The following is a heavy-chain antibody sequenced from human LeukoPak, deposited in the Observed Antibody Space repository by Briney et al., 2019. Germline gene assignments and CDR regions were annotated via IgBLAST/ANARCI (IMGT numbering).Heavy chain of an antibody. J-gene: IGHJ5*02. V-gene: IGHV7-4-1*02. Sequence: ASVKVSCKASGYTFTNYTINWVRQAPGQGLEWMGWINTNTGNPTYAQGFTGRFVFSLDTSVSTAYLQISSLKAEDTAVYYCARESHEGQRLGELLANWFDPWGQGTLVTVSS. D-gene: IGHD3-16*01. CDR2: INTNTGNP. CDR3: ARESHEGQRLGELLANWFDP. CDR1: GYTFTNYT.